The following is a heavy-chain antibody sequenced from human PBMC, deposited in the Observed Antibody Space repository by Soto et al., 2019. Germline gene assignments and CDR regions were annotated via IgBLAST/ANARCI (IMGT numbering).Heavy chain of an antibody. J-gene: IGHJ5*02. V-gene: IGHV2-5*02. CDR2: IYWDDDK. CDR3: AHRPPPWAVVAHAGGEIENWFDP. D-gene: IGHD2-15*01. Sequence: SGPTLVNPTQTLTLTCTFSGFSLSTSGVGVGWIRQPPGKALEWLALIYWDDDKRYSPSLKSRLTITKDTSKNQVVLTLPNLDPGDTATFYWAHRPPPWAVVAHAGGEIENWFDPWGQGTLVTVSS. CDR1: GFSLSTSGVG.